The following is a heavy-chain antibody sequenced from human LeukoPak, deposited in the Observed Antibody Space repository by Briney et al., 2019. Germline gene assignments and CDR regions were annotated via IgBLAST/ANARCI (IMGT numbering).Heavy chain of an antibody. Sequence: GAPVKVSCKASGYTFTSYDINWVRQATGQGREWMGWMNPNSGNTGYVQKFQGRVTMTRNTSISTAYMELSSLRSEDTAVYYCARASTLEPRIVGASGAFDIWGQGTMVTVSS. J-gene: IGHJ3*02. V-gene: IGHV1-8*01. D-gene: IGHD1-26*01. CDR1: GYTFTSYD. CDR3: ARASTLEPRIVGASGAFDI. CDR2: MNPNSGNT.